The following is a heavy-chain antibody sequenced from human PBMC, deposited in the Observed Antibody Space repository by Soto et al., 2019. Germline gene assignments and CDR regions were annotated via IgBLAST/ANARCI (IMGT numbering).Heavy chain of an antibody. CDR2: MNPNSGNT. V-gene: IGHV1-8*01. CDR3: ARIKSRFTFFGVGIPYDALDI. J-gene: IGHJ3*02. Sequence: ASVKVYCKASGYTFTSYDINWVRQATGQGLEWMGWMNPNSGNTGYAQKFQGRVTMTRNTSISTAYMELSSLRSEDTAVYYCARIKSRFTFFGVGIPYDALDIRAQRTTVTVS. CDR1: GYTFTSYD. D-gene: IGHD3-3*01.